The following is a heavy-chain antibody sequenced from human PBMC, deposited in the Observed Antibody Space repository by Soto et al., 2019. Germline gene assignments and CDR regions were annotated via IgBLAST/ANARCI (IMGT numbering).Heavy chain of an antibody. CDR1: GFTLSNYG. CDR3: AKRDPLFGYGMDV. V-gene: IGHV3-23*01. Sequence: EVQLLESGGTLVQPGGSLRLSCAASGFTLSNYGMSWVRQAPGKGLEWVSLIDSGGGGTYYADSEKGRFTISRDNSKNTMYLEMNSLRAEDTAVYYCAKRDPLFGYGMDVWGQGTTVTVSS. J-gene: IGHJ6*02. CDR2: IDSGGGGT. D-gene: IGHD2-21*01.